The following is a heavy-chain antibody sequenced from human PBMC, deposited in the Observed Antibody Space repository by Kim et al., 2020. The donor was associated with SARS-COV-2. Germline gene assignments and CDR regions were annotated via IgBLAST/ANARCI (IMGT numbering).Heavy chain of an antibody. V-gene: IGHV4-30-4*01. J-gene: IGHJ4*02. Sequence: SETLSLTCTVSGGSISSGDYYWSWIRQPPGKGLEWIGYIYYSGSTYYNPSLKSRVTISVDTSKNQFSLKLSSVTAADTAVYYCARVHYDILTGYYKRGFGGYYFAYWGQGTLVTVSS. CDR2: IYYSGST. CDR3: ARVHYDILTGYYKRGFGGYYFAY. CDR1: GGSISSGDYY. D-gene: IGHD3-9*01.